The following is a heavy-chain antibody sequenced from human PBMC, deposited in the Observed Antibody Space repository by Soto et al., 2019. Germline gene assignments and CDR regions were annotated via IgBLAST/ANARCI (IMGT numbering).Heavy chain of an antibody. CDR1: GYSFTSYW. CDR3: ARLDFDSSDDVRGFAY. CDR2: IYPGDSDT. J-gene: IGHJ4*02. V-gene: IGHV5-51*01. D-gene: IGHD3-22*01. Sequence: ESLKISCKGSGYSFTSYWIGWVRQMPGKGLEWMGIIYPGDSDTRYSPSFQGQVTISADKSISTAYLQWSSLKASDTAMYYCARLDFDSSDDVRGFAYWGQGTLVTVSS.